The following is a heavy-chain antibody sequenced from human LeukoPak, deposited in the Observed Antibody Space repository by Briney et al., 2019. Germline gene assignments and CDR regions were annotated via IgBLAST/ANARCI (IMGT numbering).Heavy chain of an antibody. CDR1: GFTFSDYA. J-gene: IGHJ4*02. Sequence: PGGSLRLSCTASGFTFSDYAVNWVRQAPGKGLEWVSSISSSSSYIYYADSVKGRFTISRDNAKNSLYLQMNSLRAEDTAVYYCARSSSGWSPDYWGQGTLVTVSS. CDR3: ARSSSGWSPDY. CDR2: ISSSSSYI. V-gene: IGHV3-21*01. D-gene: IGHD6-19*01.